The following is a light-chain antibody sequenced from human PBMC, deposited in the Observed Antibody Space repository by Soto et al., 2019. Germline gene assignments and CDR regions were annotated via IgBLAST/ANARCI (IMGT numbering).Light chain of an antibody. Sequence: QSALTQPASVSGSPGQSITISCTGTSSDVGGYNYVSWYQQHPGKAPKLMIYDVSNGPSGVSNRFSGSKSGNTASLTISGLQAEDEADYYCSSYTSSSIYVFGTGNKVTVL. CDR2: DVS. CDR1: SSDVGGYNY. J-gene: IGLJ1*01. CDR3: SSYTSSSIYV. V-gene: IGLV2-14*01.